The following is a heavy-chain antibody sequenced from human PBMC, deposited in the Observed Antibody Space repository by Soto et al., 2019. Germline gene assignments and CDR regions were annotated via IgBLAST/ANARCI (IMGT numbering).Heavy chain of an antibody. J-gene: IGHJ3*02. CDR1: GDTFSTYG. D-gene: IGHD3-3*01. Sequence: QVQLVQSGAEVKKPGSSAKVSCKASGDTFSTYGISWVRQAPGQGLEWLGGIIPAIGTPHYAQKFQGRVTITPDESTSTAYMELRSLRSEDTAMYYCAREPGDFWTKPSYVFDIWGQGTMVTVSS. CDR3: AREPGDFWTKPSYVFDI. CDR2: IIPAIGTP. V-gene: IGHV1-69*01.